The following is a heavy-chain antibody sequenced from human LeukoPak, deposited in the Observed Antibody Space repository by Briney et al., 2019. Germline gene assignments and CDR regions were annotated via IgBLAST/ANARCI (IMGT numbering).Heavy chain of an antibody. J-gene: IGHJ5*02. CDR2: INPNSGGT. D-gene: IGHD6-19*01. CDR3: ARGGRGWYGNWFDP. CDR1: GYTFTGYY. V-gene: IGHV1-2*02. Sequence: GASVQVSCKAFGYTFTGYYMHWVRQAPGQGLEWMGWINPNSGGTNYAQKFQGRVTMTRDTSISTAYMELSRLRSDDTAVYYCARGGRGWYGNWFDPWGQGTLVTVSS.